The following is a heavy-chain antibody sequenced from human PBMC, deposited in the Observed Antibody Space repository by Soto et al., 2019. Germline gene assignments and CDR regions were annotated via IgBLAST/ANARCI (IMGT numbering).Heavy chain of an antibody. Sequence: GNGLEWVSSINDNGDSTHYADSVKGRFTISRDNSKNTLYLQMNSLTAEDTAVYFCFQAEDGIRCCSTVSAFLLNRSSDL. CDR2: INDNGDST. D-gene: IGHD3-10*02. V-gene: IGHV3-23*01. CDR3: FQAEDGIRCCSTVSAFLLNRSSDL. J-gene: IGHJ2*01.